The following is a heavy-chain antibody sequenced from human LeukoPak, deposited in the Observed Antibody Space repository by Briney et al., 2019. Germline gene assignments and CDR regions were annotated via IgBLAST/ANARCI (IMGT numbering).Heavy chain of an antibody. Sequence: ASVKVSCKASGYTFTGYYMHWVRQAPGQGPEWMGVISPSGGSTTYAQKFQGRVTLTRDMSTSTDYLELSSLRSEDTAVYYCARKGASDYWGQGTLVTVSS. CDR3: ARKGASDY. J-gene: IGHJ4*02. CDR1: GYTFTGYY. CDR2: ISPSGGST. V-gene: IGHV1-46*01.